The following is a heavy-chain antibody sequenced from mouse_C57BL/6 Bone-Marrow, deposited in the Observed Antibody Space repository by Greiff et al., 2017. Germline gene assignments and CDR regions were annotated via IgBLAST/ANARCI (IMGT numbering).Heavy chain of an antibody. CDR1: GFTFSDFY. Sequence: EVKLMESGGGLVQSGRSLRLSCATSGFTFSDFYMEWVRQAPGKGLEWIAASRNKANDYTTEYSASVKGRFIVSRDTSQSILYLQMNALRAEDTAIYYCARKAYYSNYGYFDVWGTGTTVTVSS. J-gene: IGHJ1*03. CDR2: SRNKANDYTT. CDR3: ARKAYYSNYGYFDV. V-gene: IGHV7-1*01. D-gene: IGHD2-5*01.